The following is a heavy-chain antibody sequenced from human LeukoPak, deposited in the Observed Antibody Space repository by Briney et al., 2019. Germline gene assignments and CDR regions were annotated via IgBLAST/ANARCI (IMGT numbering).Heavy chain of an antibody. Sequence: SETLSLTCAGYVGSFSGYYWSWLRQPPGKGLEWIGEINHSGSTNYNSSLKSRVTISVDTSKNQFSLKPSSVTAADTAVYYCARGYYGSGSHCCHMDVWGKGTTITVS. CDR3: ARGYYGSGSHCCHMDV. CDR2: INHSGST. V-gene: IGHV4-34*01. D-gene: IGHD3-10*01. J-gene: IGHJ6*03. CDR1: VGSFSGYY.